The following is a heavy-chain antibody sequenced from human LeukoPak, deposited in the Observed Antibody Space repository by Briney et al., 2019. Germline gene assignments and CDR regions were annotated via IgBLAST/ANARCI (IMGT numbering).Heavy chain of an antibody. Sequence: GASVKVSCKASGDTFSSYAISGVPQAPGQGLEWVGGIILIFGTAIYAQKFQGRFTITGNDSKNTVYIELSGRSSEAPAVFFCARDLFRDYYYYMVVWGEGTTVTVSS. CDR1: GDTFSSYA. V-gene: IGHV1-69*13. CDR3: ARDLFRDYYYYMVV. CDR2: IILIFGTA. J-gene: IGHJ6*03. D-gene: IGHD2-21*01.